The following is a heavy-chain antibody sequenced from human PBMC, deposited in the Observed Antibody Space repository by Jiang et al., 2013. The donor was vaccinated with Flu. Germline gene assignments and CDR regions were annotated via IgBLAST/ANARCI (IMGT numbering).Heavy chain of an antibody. J-gene: IGHJ4*02. V-gene: IGHV5-51*01. D-gene: IGHD1-1*01. CDR1: GTTFFGYW. CDR2: IYPDTSRT. CDR3: ARHGLGFRTGYPNFDY. Sequence: GAEVKKPGSLSRSPVGVLGTTFFGYWIAWVRQVPGKGLEWMGIIYPDTSRTIYSPSFQGQVTFSADKSISTAYLQWSSLKASDTAMYYCARHGLGFRTGYPNFDYWGQGILVTVSS.